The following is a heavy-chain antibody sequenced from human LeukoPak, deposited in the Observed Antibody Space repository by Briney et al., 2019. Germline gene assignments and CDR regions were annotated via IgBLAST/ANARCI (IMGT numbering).Heavy chain of an antibody. J-gene: IGHJ5*02. CDR3: ARGKRELANWFDP. D-gene: IGHD3-10*01. CDR1: GFTFSSYA. CDR2: ISSNGGST. Sequence: GGSLRLSCSASGFTFSSYAMHWVRQAPGKGLEYVSAISSNGGSTYYADSVKGRFTISRDNSKNTLYLQMSSLRAEDTAVYYCARGKRELANWFDPWGQGTLVTVSS. V-gene: IGHV3-64D*09.